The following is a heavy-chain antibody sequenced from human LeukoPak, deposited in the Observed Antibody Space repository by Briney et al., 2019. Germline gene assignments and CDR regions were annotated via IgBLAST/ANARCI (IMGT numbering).Heavy chain of an antibody. J-gene: IGHJ4*02. D-gene: IGHD6-13*01. CDR1: GGTFSSYA. CDR2: IIPIFGIA. V-gene: IGHV1-69*04. CDR3: ARVGGGGIAAAGIDY. Sequence: ASVKVSCKASGGTFSSYAISWVRQAPGQGLEWMGRIIPIFGIANYAQKFQGRATITADKSTSTAYMELSSLRSEDTAVYYCARVGGGGIAAAGIDYWGQGTLVTVSS.